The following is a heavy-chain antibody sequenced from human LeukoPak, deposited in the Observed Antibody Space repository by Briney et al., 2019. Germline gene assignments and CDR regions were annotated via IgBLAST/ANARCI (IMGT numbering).Heavy chain of an antibody. D-gene: IGHD5-18*01. CDR1: GFTVRSNY. Sequence: GGSLRLSCAASGFTVRSNYMSWVRQAPGKGLEWVSLIYSGSSTYYADSVRGRFTISRDNSKNTLYLQMNSLRAEDTAVYYCTKGGVDTVMVLLNYFDYWGQGTLVTVSS. V-gene: IGHV3-53*01. CDR3: TKGGVDTVMVLLNYFDY. J-gene: IGHJ4*02. CDR2: IYSGSST.